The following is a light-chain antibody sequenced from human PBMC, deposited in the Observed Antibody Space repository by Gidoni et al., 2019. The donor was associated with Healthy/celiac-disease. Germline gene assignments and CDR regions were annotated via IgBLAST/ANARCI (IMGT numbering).Light chain of an antibody. CDR1: SSDCGGYNY. J-gene: IGLJ2*01. CDR3: SSYTSSSSVV. Sequence: HSALTQPASVSGSPGQSIPISCTGTSSDCGGYNYVSWYQQHPGKAPKLIIYDVSNLPSGVSNRFSGSKSGNTASLTIAGLQAEDEADYYCSSYTSSSSVVFGGGTKLTVL. CDR2: DVS. V-gene: IGLV2-14*03.